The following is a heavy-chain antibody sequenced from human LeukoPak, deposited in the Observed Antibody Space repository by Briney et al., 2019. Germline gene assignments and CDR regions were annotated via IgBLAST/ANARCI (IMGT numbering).Heavy chain of an antibody. D-gene: IGHD6-13*01. J-gene: IGHJ4*02. CDR2: IRSKAYGGTT. CDR3: TRDQQLVPFFFDY. CDR1: GFTFGDYA. Sequence: GGSLTLSCTASGFTFGDYAMSWLRQAPGKGLEWVGFIRSKAYGGTTEYAASVKGRFTISRDDSKSIAYLQMNSLKTEDTAVYYCTRDQQLVPFFFDYWGQGTLVTVSS. V-gene: IGHV3-49*03.